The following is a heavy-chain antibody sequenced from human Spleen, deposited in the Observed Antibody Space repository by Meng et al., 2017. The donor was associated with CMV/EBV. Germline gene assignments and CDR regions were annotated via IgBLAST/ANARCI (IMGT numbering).Heavy chain of an antibody. J-gene: IGHJ4*02. D-gene: IGHD6-13*01. CDR1: GYRFTGYW. CDR3: ARLDILGSSCRY. CDR2: IYPGDFDT. V-gene: IGHV5-51*01. Sequence: GESLKISCQGSGYRFTGYWIGWVCQRPGKGLEWMGIIYPGDFDTRYSPSFQGQVTISADKSISTAYLQWSSLKASDTAMYYCARLDILGSSCRYWGQGTLVTVSS.